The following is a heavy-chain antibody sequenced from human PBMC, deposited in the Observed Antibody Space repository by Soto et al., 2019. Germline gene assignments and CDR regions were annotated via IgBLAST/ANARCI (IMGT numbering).Heavy chain of an antibody. V-gene: IGHV3-23*01. CDR1: GFTFSSYA. Sequence: EVQLLESGGGLVQPGGSLRLSCAASGFTFSSYAMSWVRQAPGKGLEWVSAISGSGGSTYYADSVKGRFTISRDNAKNTLYLQMISLRADDTAVYYCANVRVAWQLVPGGFHYWGQGTLVTVCS. CDR3: ANVRVAWQLVPGGFHY. CDR2: ISGSGGST. D-gene: IGHD6-13*01. J-gene: IGHJ4*02.